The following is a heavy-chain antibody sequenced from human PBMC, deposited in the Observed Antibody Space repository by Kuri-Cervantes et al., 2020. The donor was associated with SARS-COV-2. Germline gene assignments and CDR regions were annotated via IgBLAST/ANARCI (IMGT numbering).Heavy chain of an antibody. J-gene: IGHJ3*02. CDR3: AREGVVAASPDAFDI. V-gene: IGHV3-30*02. Sequence: GESLKISCAAPGFTFSSYGMHWVRQAPGKGLEWVAFIRYDGSNKYYADSVKGRFTISRDNSKNTLYLQMNSLRAEDTAVYYCAREGVVAASPDAFDIWGQGTMVTVSS. CDR1: GFTFSSYG. D-gene: IGHD2-15*01. CDR2: IRYDGSNK.